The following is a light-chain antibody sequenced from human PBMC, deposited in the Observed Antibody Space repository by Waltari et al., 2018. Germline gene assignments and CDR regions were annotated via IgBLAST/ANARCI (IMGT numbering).Light chain of an antibody. CDR2: WAS. J-gene: IGKJ1*01. CDR1: QSVLYSSNNKNY. Sequence: DIVMTQSPDSLAVSLGERATINCKSSQSVLYSSNNKNYLAWYQQKPGQPPKLLIYWASTRESGVPDRLSCSGSGTDFTLTISSLQAEDVAVYYCQQYYSTPGWTFGQGTKVEIK. CDR3: QQYYSTPGWT. V-gene: IGKV4-1*01.